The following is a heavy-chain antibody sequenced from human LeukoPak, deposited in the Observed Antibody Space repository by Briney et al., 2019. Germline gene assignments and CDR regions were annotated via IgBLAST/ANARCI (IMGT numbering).Heavy chain of an antibody. CDR1: GGTFSSYA. CDR2: IIPIFGTA. Sequence: SVKVSCKASGGTFSSYAISWVRQAPRQGLEWMGGIIPIFGTANYAQKFQGRVTITADESTSTAYMELSSLRSEDTAVYYCARDSIGYCGGDCYPPPDYWGQGTLVTVSS. V-gene: IGHV1-69*13. D-gene: IGHD2-21*02. J-gene: IGHJ4*02. CDR3: ARDSIGYCGGDCYPPPDY.